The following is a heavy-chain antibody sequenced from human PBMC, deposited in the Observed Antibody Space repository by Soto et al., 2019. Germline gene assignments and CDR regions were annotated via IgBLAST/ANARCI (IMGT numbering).Heavy chain of an antibody. CDR3: ARGGVLRYFDWLSRYGMDV. Sequence: ASVKVSCKASGYTCTAYYMHCVRQAPGQGLEWMGWINPNSSGTNYAQKFQGWVTMTRDTSINTAYMELSRLRSDDTAVYYCARGGVLRYFDWLSRYGMDVWGQGTTVTVSS. J-gene: IGHJ6*02. CDR1: GYTCTAYY. CDR2: INPNSSGT. V-gene: IGHV1-2*04. D-gene: IGHD3-9*01.